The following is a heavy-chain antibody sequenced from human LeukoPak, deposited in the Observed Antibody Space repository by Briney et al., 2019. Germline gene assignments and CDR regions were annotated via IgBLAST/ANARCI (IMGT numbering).Heavy chain of an antibody. V-gene: IGHV3-23*01. Sequence: GGSLRLSCAASGFTLNSYAMSWVRQAPGKGLEWASAISDGGSDTYYADSVKGRFTISKDNSKNMLFLQMNSLMDDDTAVYYCAKRVPYSSSSVYFDSWGQGTLVTVSS. J-gene: IGHJ4*02. CDR3: AKRVPYSSSSVYFDS. CDR1: GFTLNSYA. D-gene: IGHD6-6*01. CDR2: ISDGGSDT.